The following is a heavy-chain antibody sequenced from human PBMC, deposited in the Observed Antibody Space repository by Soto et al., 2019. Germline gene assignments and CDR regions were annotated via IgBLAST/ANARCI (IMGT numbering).Heavy chain of an antibody. D-gene: IGHD6-19*01. J-gene: IGHJ6*02. CDR1: GFTFSSYA. CDR3: ATSPGRDSSGWYDYYYYYGMDV. Sequence: EVQLLESGGGLVQPGGSLRLSCAASGFTFSSYAMSWVRQAPGKGLEWVSAISGSGGSTYYADSVKGRFTISRDNSKITLYLQMNSLRAEDTAVYYCATSPGRDSSGWYDYYYYYGMDVWGQGTTVTVSS. CDR2: ISGSGGST. V-gene: IGHV3-23*01.